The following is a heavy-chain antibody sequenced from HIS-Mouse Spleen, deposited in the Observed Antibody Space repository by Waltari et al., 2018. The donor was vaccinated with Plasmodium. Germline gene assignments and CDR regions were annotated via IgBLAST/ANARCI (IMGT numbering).Heavy chain of an antibody. J-gene: IGHJ2*01. V-gene: IGHV4-34*01. CDR2: INHSGST. CDR3: ARVTSSGVYWYFDL. CDR1: GGSFSGYY. Sequence: QVQLQQWGAGLLTPSETLSLTCAVYGGSFSGYYWSWIRQPPGKGPEWIGEINHSGSTNYNPSLKSRVTISVDTSKNQFSLKLSSVTAADTAVYYCARVTSSGVYWYFDLWGRGTLVTVSS. D-gene: IGHD3-3*01.